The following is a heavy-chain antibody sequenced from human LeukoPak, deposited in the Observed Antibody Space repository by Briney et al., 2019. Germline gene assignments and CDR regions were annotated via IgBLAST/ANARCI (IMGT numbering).Heavy chain of an antibody. D-gene: IGHD3-22*01. Sequence: GSLRLSCAASGFTFNSYAINWVRQAPGKGLEWVSGISDSGGRTYYADSVKGRFTISRDNSKNTLYLQMNSLRAEDTAVYYCAKPSDSSAYSPDYWGQGTLVTVSS. J-gene: IGHJ4*02. V-gene: IGHV3-23*01. CDR1: GFTFNSYA. CDR2: ISDSGGRT. CDR3: AKPSDSSAYSPDY.